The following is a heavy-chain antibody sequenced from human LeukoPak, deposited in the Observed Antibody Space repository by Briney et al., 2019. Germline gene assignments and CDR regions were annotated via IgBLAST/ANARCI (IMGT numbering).Heavy chain of an antibody. CDR1: GGSISNYY. J-gene: IGHJ4*02. CDR3: TRSRSIDYGDYGWFVY. Sequence: SETLSLTCTVSGGSISNYYWSWIRQPPGKGLEWIGYIYYSGSTNYNPSLKRRVTISVDTSKNQFSLNLTSVTAADTAVYFCTRSRSIDYGDYGWFVYWGQGTLVTVS. V-gene: IGHV4-59*08. CDR2: IYYSGST. D-gene: IGHD4-17*01.